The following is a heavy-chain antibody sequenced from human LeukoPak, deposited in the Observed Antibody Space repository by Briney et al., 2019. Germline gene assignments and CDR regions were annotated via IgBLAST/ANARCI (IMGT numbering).Heavy chain of an antibody. D-gene: IGHD5/OR15-5a*01. CDR3: AISTAFYDVYDY. V-gene: IGHV1-8*01. J-gene: IGHJ4*02. CDR1: GYTFTSYD. CDR2: MNPNSGNT. Sequence: EASVKVSCKASGYTFTSYDINWVRQATGQGLEWMGRMNPNSGNTGYAQKFQGRVTMTRNTSISTAYMELSSLRSEDTAVYYCAISTAFYDVYDYWGQGTLVTVSS.